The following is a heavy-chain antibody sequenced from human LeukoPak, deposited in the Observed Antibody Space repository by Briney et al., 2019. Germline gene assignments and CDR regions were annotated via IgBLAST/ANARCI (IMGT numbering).Heavy chain of an antibody. CDR1: GFTFSTYS. J-gene: IGHJ4*02. Sequence: GGSLRLSCAASGFTFSTYSMNWVRQAPGKGLEWVSSISTSSSHIYYADSVKGRFTISRDNAKNSLYLQMNSLRAEDTAVYYCVRGVGVSRFNYLDSWGQGTLVIVSS. CDR3: VRGVGVSRFNYLDS. D-gene: IGHD6-13*01. V-gene: IGHV3-21*01. CDR2: ISTSSSHI.